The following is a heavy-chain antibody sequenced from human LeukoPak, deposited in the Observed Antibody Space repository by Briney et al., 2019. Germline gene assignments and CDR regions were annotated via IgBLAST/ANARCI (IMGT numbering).Heavy chain of an antibody. J-gene: IGHJ6*02. CDR3: ARRYYCCGMDV. CDR2: IIPILGIA. V-gene: IGHV1-69*04. D-gene: IGHD3-10*01. Sequence: SVKVSCKASGGTFSSCAISWVRQAPGQGLEWMGRIIPILGIANYAQKFQGRVTITADKSTSTAYMELSSLRSEDTAVYYCARRYYCCGMDVWGQGTTVTVSS. CDR1: GGTFSSCA.